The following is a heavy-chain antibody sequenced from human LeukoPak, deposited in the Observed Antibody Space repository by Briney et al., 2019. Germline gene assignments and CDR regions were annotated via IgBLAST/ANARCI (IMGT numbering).Heavy chain of an antibody. CDR3: ARFPPAHYYYYMDV. CDR1: GFTFSDYY. V-gene: IGHV3-11*04. J-gene: IGHJ6*03. Sequence: GGSLRLSCAASGFTFSDYYMSWIRQAPGKGLEWVSYISSSGSTIYYADSVKGRFTISRDNAKNSLYLQMNSLRAEDTAVYYCARFPPAHYYYYMDVWGKGTTVTVSS. CDR2: ISSSGSTI.